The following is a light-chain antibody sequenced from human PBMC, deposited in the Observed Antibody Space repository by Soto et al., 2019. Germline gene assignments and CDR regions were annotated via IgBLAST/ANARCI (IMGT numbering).Light chain of an antibody. CDR1: SSDVGGYNY. Sequence: QSALTQPPSASGSPGQSVTISCTGTSSDVGGYNYVSWYQQHPGKAPKLMIYEVNKRPSGVPDRFSGSKSGNTASLTVSGLQAEDEADYYCSSHAGIKNVVFGGGTKLTVL. J-gene: IGLJ3*02. V-gene: IGLV2-8*01. CDR2: EVN. CDR3: SSHAGIKNVV.